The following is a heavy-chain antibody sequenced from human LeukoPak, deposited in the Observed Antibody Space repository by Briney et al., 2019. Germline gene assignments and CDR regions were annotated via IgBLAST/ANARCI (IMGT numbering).Heavy chain of an antibody. V-gene: IGHV4-39*01. D-gene: IGHD2-15*01. CDR1: GDSISSIGYY. CDR3: ARSIRCSGGSCYSTPRLVRFDN. CDR2: IYYSGSI. J-gene: IGHJ4*02. Sequence: PSETLSLTCIVSGDSISSIGYYWGWIRQPPGKGLEWIGSIYYSGSIYYNPSLKSRVTISVDTSKNRFSLKLSFVTAADTAVYYCARSIRCSGGSCYSTPRLVRFDNWGQGTLVTVSS.